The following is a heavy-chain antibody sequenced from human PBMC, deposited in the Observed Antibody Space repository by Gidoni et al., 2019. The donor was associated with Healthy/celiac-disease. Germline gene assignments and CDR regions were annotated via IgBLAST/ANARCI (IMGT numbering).Heavy chain of an antibody. CDR3: ARDRHYYDSSGGELNEYYFDY. V-gene: IGHV3-53*01. CDR1: GFIVSSNY. D-gene: IGHD3-22*01. J-gene: IGHJ4*02. CDR2: IYSGGGT. Sequence: EVQLVESGGGVIQPVGSLRLSGASSGFIVSSNYMSGVRQAPGKGLQWVAVIYSGGGTYYADSVKGRFTISRDNSKDTLYLQMNSLGAEDTAVYCCARDRHYYDSSGGELNEYYFDYWGQGTLVTVSS.